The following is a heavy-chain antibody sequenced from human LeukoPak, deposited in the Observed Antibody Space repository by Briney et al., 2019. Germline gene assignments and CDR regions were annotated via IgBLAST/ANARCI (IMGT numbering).Heavy chain of an antibody. D-gene: IGHD5/OR15-5a*01. V-gene: IGHV1-18*01. CDR2: ISAYNGNT. CDR1: GYTFTSYG. CDR3: ARYSGYSVQNWFDP. Sequence: ASVKVSCKASGYTFTSYGISWVRRAPGQGLEWMGWISAYNGNTNYAQKLQGRVTMTTDTSTSTAYMELRSLRSDDTAVYYCARYSGYSVQNWFDPWGQGTLVTVSS. J-gene: IGHJ5*02.